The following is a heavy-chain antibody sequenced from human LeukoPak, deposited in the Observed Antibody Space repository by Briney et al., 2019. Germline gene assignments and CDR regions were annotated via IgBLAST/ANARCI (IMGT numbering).Heavy chain of an antibody. Sequence: GGSLRLSCAASGFTFSSYEMNWVRQAPGKGLEWVSYISSSGNTIYYADSVKGRFTISRDNSKSTLYVQMNSLRAEDTAMYYCARGGKRAVAGTRSPQYFQHWGQGTLVTVSS. J-gene: IGHJ1*01. D-gene: IGHD6-19*01. CDR1: GFTFSSYE. CDR3: ARGGKRAVAGTRSPQYFQH. V-gene: IGHV3-48*03. CDR2: ISSSGNTI.